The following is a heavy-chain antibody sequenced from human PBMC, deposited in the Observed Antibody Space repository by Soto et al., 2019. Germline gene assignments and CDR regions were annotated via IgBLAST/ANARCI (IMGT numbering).Heavy chain of an antibody. J-gene: IGHJ4*02. D-gene: IGHD5-18*01. CDR1: GGSISNYY. CDR2: IYYSGST. Sequence: PSETLALTCIVSGGSISNYYGSWIRQHPGKGLEWIGYIYYSGSTNYNPSLKSRVTISVDTSKNQFSLKLSSVTAADTAVYYCARHRYSYGVYYFDYWGQGTLVTVSS. V-gene: IGHV4-59*08. CDR3: ARHRYSYGVYYFDY.